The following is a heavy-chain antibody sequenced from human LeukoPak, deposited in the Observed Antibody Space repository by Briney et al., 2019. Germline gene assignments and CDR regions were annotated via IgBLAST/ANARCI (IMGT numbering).Heavy chain of an antibody. CDR1: DYSISSGHY. CDR3: ARGPRLYCGGDCYQSDAFDI. J-gene: IGHJ3*02. D-gene: IGHD2-21*02. CDR2: IYHSGST. V-gene: IGHV4-38-2*02. Sequence: SETLSLTCTVSDYSISSGHYWGWIRQPPGKGLEWIGSIYHSGSTYYNPSLKSRVTISVDTSKNQFSLKLSSVTAADTAVYYCARGPRLYCGGDCYQSDAFDIWGQGTMVTVSS.